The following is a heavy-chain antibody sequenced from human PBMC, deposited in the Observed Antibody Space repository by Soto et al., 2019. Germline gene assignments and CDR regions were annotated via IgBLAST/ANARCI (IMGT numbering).Heavy chain of an antibody. CDR3: TRDREFLYYYGMDV. D-gene: IGHD3-10*01. V-gene: IGHV3-49*03. Sequence: PGGSLRLSCTSSGFTLGDYAMSWFCQAPGKGLEWVGFIRSKAYGGTTEYAASVKGRFTISRDDSKSIAYLQMNSLKTEDTAVYYCTRDREFLYYYGMDVWGQGTTVTVSS. J-gene: IGHJ6*02. CDR1: GFTLGDYA. CDR2: IRSKAYGGTT.